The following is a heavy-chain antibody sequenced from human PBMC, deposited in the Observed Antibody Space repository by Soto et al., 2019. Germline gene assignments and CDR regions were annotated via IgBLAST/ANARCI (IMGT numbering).Heavy chain of an antibody. Sequence: GGSLRLSCAASGFTFSAYAMSWVRQAPGKGLEWVSAISSSGAITYYADSVKGRFTISRDNSKNTLYLQMNSLRAEDTAVYYCAKSSGNGDYRCDWFDPWGQGTLVTVSS. D-gene: IGHD4-17*01. CDR1: GFTFSAYA. CDR2: ISSSGAIT. J-gene: IGHJ5*02. CDR3: AKSSGNGDYRCDWFDP. V-gene: IGHV3-23*01.